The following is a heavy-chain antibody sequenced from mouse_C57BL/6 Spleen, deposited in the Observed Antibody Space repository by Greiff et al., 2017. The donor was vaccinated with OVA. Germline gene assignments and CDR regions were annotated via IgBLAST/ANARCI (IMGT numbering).Heavy chain of an antibody. Sequence: VQLQQSGPELVKPGASVKIPCKASGYTFTDYNMDWVKQSPGKSLEWIGDINPNNGGTIYNQKFKGKATLTVDKSSSTAYMELRSLTSEDTAVYYCARSHYDYDGAWFAYWGQGTLVTVSA. V-gene: IGHV1-18*01. CDR3: ARSHYDYDGAWFAY. CDR2: INPNNGGT. D-gene: IGHD2-4*01. CDR1: GYTFTDYN. J-gene: IGHJ3*01.